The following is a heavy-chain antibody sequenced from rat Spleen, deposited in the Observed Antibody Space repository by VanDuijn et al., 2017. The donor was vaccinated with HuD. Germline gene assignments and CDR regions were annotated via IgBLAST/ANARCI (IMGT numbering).Heavy chain of an antibody. CDR1: GYSITSSYR. D-gene: IGHD1-10*01. CDR3: ARWNNYVAY. Sequence: EVQLQESGPGLVNPSQSLSLTCSVTGYSITSSYRWNWIRKFPGNKLEWMGYINSAGSTNYNPSLKSRISITRDTSKNQFFLQVNSVTTQDTATYYCARWNNYVAYWGQGTLVTVSS. V-gene: IGHV3-3*01. CDR2: INSAGST. J-gene: IGHJ3*01.